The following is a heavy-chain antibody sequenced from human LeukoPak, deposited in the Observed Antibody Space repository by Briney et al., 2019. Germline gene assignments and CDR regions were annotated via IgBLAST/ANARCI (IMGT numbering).Heavy chain of an antibody. CDR1: GFTFSSYE. V-gene: IGHV3-48*03. CDR2: VGKSGGTM. Sequence: GGSLRLSCEASGFTFSSYEMNWFRQAPGKGLEWVSYVGKSGGTMKNADSVKGRFTVPRDNAKNSLYLQMNSLTAEDTAVYYCATAVIRGRGTMVTVSS. CDR3: ATAVI. J-gene: IGHJ3*02.